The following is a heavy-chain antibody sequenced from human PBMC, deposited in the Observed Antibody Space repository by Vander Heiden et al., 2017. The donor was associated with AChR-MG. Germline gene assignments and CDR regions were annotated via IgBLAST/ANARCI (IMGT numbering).Heavy chain of an antibody. V-gene: IGHV3-23*01. CDR1: GFVFSNYA. Sequence: EVHLLESGGGLVQPGGSLRPHCPAPGFVFSNYAMSWVRQAPGKGLDWVSGISGSGSITYDPDSVKGRFIISRDNSRNTVYLQMNGLRAEDTAIYYCTKGDPGHSSSWYFDSWGQGTQVTVSS. D-gene: IGHD6-13*01. CDR2: ISGSGSIT. J-gene: IGHJ4*02. CDR3: TKGDPGHSSSWYFDS.